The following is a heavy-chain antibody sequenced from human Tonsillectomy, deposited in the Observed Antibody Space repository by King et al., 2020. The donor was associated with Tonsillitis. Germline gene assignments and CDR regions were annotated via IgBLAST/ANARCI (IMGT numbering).Heavy chain of an antibody. CDR2: IYYSGST. CDR3: ARDLYSSGWYYFDY. Sequence: VQLHESGPGLVKPSETLSLTCTVSGGSVSSGSYYWSWIRQPPGKGLEWIGYIYYSGSTNYNPSLKGRVTISVDTSKNQFSLKLNSVTAADTAVYYCARDLYSSGWYYFDYWGQGTLVTVSS. D-gene: IGHD6-19*01. V-gene: IGHV4-61*01. J-gene: IGHJ4*02. CDR1: GGSVSSGSYY.